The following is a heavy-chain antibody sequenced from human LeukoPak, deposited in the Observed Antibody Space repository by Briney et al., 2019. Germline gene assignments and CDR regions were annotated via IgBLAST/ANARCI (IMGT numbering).Heavy chain of an antibody. CDR2: INPDSGGT. V-gene: IGHV1-2*02. CDR3: ARNLVAGLDY. D-gene: IGHD6-19*01. J-gene: IGHJ4*02. CDR1: GYTFTGYY. Sequence: ASVKVSCKASGYTFTGYYIHWVRQAPGQGLEWMGLINPDSGGTNYAQKFQGRVTMTWDTSISTAYMELSRLRSDDTAVYYCARNLVAGLDYWGQGTLVTVSS.